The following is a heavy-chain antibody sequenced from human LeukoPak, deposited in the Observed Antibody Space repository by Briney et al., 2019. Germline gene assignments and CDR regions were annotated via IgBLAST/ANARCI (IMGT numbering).Heavy chain of an antibody. CDR1: GYTFTGYY. CDR3: ARSQTRMAWFGFATLAY. D-gene: IGHD3-3*01. J-gene: IGHJ4*02. Sequence: ASVKVSCKASGYTFTGYYMHWVRQAPGQGLEWMGWINPNSGGTNYAQKFQGRVTMTRDTSISTAYMELSRLGSDDTAVYYCARSQTRMAWFGFATLAYWGQGTLVTVSS. V-gene: IGHV1-2*02. CDR2: INPNSGGT.